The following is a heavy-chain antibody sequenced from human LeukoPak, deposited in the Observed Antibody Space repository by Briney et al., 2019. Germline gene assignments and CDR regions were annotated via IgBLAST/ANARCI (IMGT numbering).Heavy chain of an antibody. J-gene: IGHJ4*02. D-gene: IGHD6-13*01. V-gene: IGHV4-59*01. Sequence: PSETLSLTCTVSGDFITAYDWSWSRQPPGKGLEWIGYVYYSGSTEYNPSLKSRVTISVDTSKNQFSLRLSSVTTADTAVYYCARVTGYVMEDYFDYWGQGTLVTVSS. CDR2: VYYSGST. CDR1: GDFITAYD. CDR3: ARVTGYVMEDYFDY.